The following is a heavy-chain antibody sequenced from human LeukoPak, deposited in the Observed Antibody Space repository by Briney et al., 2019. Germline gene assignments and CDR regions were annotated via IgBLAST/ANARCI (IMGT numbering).Heavy chain of an antibody. J-gene: IGHJ3*02. Sequence: KASETLSLTCAVSGGSISSGDYSWSWIRQPPGKGLEWIGYIYHSGSTYYNPSLKSRVTISVDRSENQFSLKLSSVTAADTAVYYCARGTVRITIFGVVVPDAFDIWGQGTMVTVSS. CDR1: GGSISSGDYS. V-gene: IGHV4-30-2*01. CDR3: ARGTVRITIFGVVVPDAFDI. D-gene: IGHD3-3*01. CDR2: IYHSGST.